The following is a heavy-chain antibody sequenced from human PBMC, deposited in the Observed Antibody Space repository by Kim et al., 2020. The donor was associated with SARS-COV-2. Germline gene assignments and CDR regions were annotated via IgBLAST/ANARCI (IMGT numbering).Heavy chain of an antibody. J-gene: IGHJ4*02. CDR3: ARQGYDSSGYYNGLDY. Sequence: GESLKISCKGSGYSFTSFWIGWVRQMPGKGLDWMGFIYPGDSDIRYSPSFQGQVTISADKSISTAYLQWSSLKASDTAVYYCARQGYDSSGYYNGLDYWGQGTLVTVSS. D-gene: IGHD3-22*01. V-gene: IGHV5-51*01. CDR1: GYSFTSFW. CDR2: IYPGDSDI.